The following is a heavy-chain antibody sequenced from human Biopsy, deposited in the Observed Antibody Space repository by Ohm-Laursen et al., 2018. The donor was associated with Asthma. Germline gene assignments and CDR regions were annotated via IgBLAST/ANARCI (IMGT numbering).Heavy chain of an antibody. V-gene: IGHV1-69*13. Sequence: SVTVSCKSLGGTFNTYVIGWARQAPGQGLEWMGGINSGFGTTTYPQKFQERVTITADDSTSTVYMELSSLRSEDTAVYYCARKAGSCISRTCYSLDFWGQGTLVTVSS. J-gene: IGHJ4*02. D-gene: IGHD2-2*01. CDR1: GGTFNTYV. CDR3: ARKAGSCISRTCYSLDF. CDR2: INSGFGTT.